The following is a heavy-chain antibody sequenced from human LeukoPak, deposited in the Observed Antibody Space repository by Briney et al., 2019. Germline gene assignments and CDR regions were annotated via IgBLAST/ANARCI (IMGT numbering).Heavy chain of an antibody. Sequence: SETLSLTCAVYGGSFSGHYWSWIRQPPGKGLEWIGEINHSGSTNYNPSLKSRVTISVDTSKNQFSLKLSSVTAADTAVYYCARGQEDIVVVVAAHNSYYFDYWGQGTLVTVSS. CDR1: GGSFSGHY. D-gene: IGHD2-15*01. V-gene: IGHV4-34*01. J-gene: IGHJ4*02. CDR2: INHSGST. CDR3: ARGQEDIVVVVAAHNSYYFDY.